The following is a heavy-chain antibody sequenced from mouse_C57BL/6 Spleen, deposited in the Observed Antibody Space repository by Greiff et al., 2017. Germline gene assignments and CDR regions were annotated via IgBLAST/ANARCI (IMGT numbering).Heavy chain of an antibody. V-gene: IGHV1-50*01. CDR3: SQQLRLTYFDY. CDR2: IDPSDSYT. CDR1: GYTFTSYW. Sequence: QVQLQQPGAELVKPGASVKLSCKASGYTFTSYWMQWVKQRPGQGLEWIGEIDPSDSYTNYNQKFKGKATLTVDTSSSTAYMQLSSLTSEDSAVYYCSQQLRLTYFDYWGQGTTLTVSS. D-gene: IGHD3-2*02. J-gene: IGHJ2*01.